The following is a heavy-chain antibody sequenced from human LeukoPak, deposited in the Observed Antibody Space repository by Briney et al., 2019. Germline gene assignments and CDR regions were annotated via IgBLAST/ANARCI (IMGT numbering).Heavy chain of an antibody. J-gene: IGHJ4*01. Sequence: PSETLSLTCTVSGGSINSYYWSWIRQPPGKGLEWIGYIYYSGSTNYNPSLKSRVTISRDRSKNQFSLKLRSVTAADTAVYYCTSGGMVSGDYWGHGTLVTVSS. CDR2: IYYSGST. CDR3: TSGGMVSGDY. V-gene: IGHV4-59*01. D-gene: IGHD2-8*01. CDR1: GGSINSYY.